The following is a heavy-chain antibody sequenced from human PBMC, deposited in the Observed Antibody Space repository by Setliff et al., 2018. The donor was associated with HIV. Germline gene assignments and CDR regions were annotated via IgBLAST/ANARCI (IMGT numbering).Heavy chain of an antibody. Sequence: GGSLRLSCAASGFNVSSNYMSWARQAPGKGLECVSVIYRGGETYHADSVKGRFTISRDNSKDTLYLQMSSLRVDDTAVYYCTMAPLLDSTYGVDVWGKGTTVTVSS. CDR1: GFNVSSNY. D-gene: IGHD2-8*01. CDR3: TMAPLLDSTYGVDV. CDR2: IYRGGET. J-gene: IGHJ6*04. V-gene: IGHV3-53*01.